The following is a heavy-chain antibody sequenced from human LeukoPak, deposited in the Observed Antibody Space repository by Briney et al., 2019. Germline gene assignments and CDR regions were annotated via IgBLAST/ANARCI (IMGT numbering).Heavy chain of an antibody. D-gene: IGHD2-15*01. J-gene: IGHJ3*01. Sequence: GGSLRLSCAASGFAFSNFAMSWVRQAPGKGLEWVSTISGSGSSTDYATSVKGRFTISRDNSRITLYLQMDSLGAEDSAVYYCAKDPPKGSADAFDFWGQGTRVTVSS. V-gene: IGHV3-23*01. CDR3: AKDPPKGSADAFDF. CDR2: ISGSGSST. CDR1: GFAFSNFA.